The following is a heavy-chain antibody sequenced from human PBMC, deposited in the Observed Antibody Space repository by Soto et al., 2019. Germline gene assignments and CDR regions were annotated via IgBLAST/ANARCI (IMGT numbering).Heavy chain of an antibody. CDR2: IIPIFGTA. J-gene: IGHJ4*02. CDR3: ARVRDYYDSSGYLYYFDY. Sequence: SVKVSCKASGGTFSSYAISWVRQAPGQGLEWMGGIIPIFGTANYAQKFQGRVTITADKSTSTAYMELSSLRSEDTAVYYCARVRDYYDSSGYLYYFDYWGQGTLVTVSS. V-gene: IGHV1-69*06. CDR1: GGTFSSYA. D-gene: IGHD3-22*01.